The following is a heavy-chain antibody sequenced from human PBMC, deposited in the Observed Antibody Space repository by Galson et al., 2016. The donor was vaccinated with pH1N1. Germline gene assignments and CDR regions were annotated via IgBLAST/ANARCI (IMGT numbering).Heavy chain of an antibody. Sequence: TLSLTCSVSGGPFSSGGSCWTWIRQSPGKGLEWIGDISHSGSTSVNPSLKSRLTLSVDTSNNQFSLKLNSVTAADTAVYYCARGSREKLGTGTHYDYSMDDWGPGSPVTGSS. V-gene: IGHV4-31*03. CDR3: ARGSREKLGTGTHYDYSMDD. J-gene: IGHJ6*02. D-gene: IGHD5-12*01. CDR1: GGPFSSGGSC. CDR2: ISHSGST.